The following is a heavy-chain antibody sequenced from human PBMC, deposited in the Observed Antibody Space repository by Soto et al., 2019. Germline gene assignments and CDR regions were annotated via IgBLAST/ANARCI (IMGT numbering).Heavy chain of an antibody. CDR1: GYSCTSYW. Sequence: XEFLKICCQGAGYSCTSYWISWVRQIPGKGLEWMGRIDPSDSYTNYSPSFQGHVTISADKSISTAYLQWSSLKASDTAMYYCARTVLDAPWNWFDPWGQGTLVTVSS. J-gene: IGHJ5*02. D-gene: IGHD1-1*01. CDR2: IDPSDSYT. V-gene: IGHV5-10-1*01. CDR3: ARTVLDAPWNWFDP.